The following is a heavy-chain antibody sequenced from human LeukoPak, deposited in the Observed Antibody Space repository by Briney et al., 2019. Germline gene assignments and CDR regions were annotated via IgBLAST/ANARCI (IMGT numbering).Heavy chain of an antibody. V-gene: IGHV1-18*01. CDR3: ARVRHYDFWSGYSDNWYFDL. Sequence: ASVKVSCKASGYTFTNYGISWVRQAPGQGLEWMGWITTYNSNTNYAQKLQGRVTMTTDTSTTTAYMELRSLRSDDTAVYYCARVRHYDFWSGYSDNWYFDLWGRGTLVTVSS. CDR1: GYTFTNYG. D-gene: IGHD3-3*01. CDR2: ITTYNSNT. J-gene: IGHJ2*01.